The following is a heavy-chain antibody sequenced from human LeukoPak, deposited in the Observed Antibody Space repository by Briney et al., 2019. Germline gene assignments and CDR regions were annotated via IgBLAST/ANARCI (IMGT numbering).Heavy chain of an antibody. Sequence: GGSLRLSCATSGFSFSVYGMHWVRQAPGKGLEWVAFIRYDATDQNYADSVQGRFTISRDNSMKVLYLQMNSLRAEDTAVYYCANSEYTTSTRDLNDYWGQGTLVTVSS. CDR2: IRYDATDQ. J-gene: IGHJ4*02. V-gene: IGHV3-30*02. D-gene: IGHD1-1*01. CDR3: ANSEYTTSTRDLNDY. CDR1: GFSFSVYG.